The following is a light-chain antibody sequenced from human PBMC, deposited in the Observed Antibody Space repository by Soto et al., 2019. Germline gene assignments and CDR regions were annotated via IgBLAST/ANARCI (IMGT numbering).Light chain of an antibody. CDR3: CSYAGGTIWV. CDR1: SSDVGTYDA. CDR2: EVT. Sequence: QSALTQHASVSGSPGQSMTIYCIGTSSDVGTYDAVSWYQQHPGKAPKLFLYEVTKRPSVVSSRFSGAKSGSTASLTISGLQAEDEADYYCCSYAGGTIWVFGGGTKVTGL. J-gene: IGLJ3*02. V-gene: IGLV2-23*02.